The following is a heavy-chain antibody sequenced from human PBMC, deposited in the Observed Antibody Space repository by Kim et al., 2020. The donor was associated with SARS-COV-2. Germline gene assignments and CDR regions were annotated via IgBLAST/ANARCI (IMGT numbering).Heavy chain of an antibody. CDR3: ARRSYYDSSGYPGRGMDV. D-gene: IGHD3-22*01. CDR1: GDSVSRKGAA. CDR2: TYYMSKWYN. Sequence: SQTLSLTCAISGDSVSRKGAAWNWIRQSPSRGLEWLGRTYYMSKWYNDYAVSVKSRITINPDTSKNQISLQLNSVTPEDTAVYYCARRSYYDSSGYPGRGMDVWGQGTTVTVSS. V-gene: IGHV6-1*01. J-gene: IGHJ6*02.